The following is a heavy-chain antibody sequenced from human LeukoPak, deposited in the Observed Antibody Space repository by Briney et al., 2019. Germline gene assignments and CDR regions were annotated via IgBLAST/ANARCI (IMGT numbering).Heavy chain of an antibody. CDR2: MNPNSGNT. CDR1: GYTFTSYY. V-gene: IGHV1-8*02. J-gene: IGHJ4*02. CDR3: ARILWFGELSFDY. D-gene: IGHD3-10*01. Sequence: ASVKVSCKASGYTFTSYYMHWVRQATGQGLEWMGWMNPNSGNTGYAQKFQGRVTMTRNTSISTAYMELSSLRSEDTAVYYCARILWFGELSFDYWGQGTLVTVSS.